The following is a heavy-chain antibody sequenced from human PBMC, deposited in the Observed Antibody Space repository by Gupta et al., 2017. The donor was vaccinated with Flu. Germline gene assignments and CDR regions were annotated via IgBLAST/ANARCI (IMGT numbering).Heavy chain of an antibody. D-gene: IGHD3-16*01. J-gene: IGHJ6*04. Sequence: EMQLLESGGGLVQRGESLRLSCAASGFTLKTFAMSWVRRAPGRGLEWVSSLSDNDGTTYADAVKGRFTISRDTAKNTLFLDMDSLRAEDTAIYYCARDYKWPYYVDVWGKGTTVTVSS. V-gene: IGHV3-23*01. CDR1: GFTLKTFA. CDR2: LSDNDGTT. CDR3: ARDYKWPYYVDV.